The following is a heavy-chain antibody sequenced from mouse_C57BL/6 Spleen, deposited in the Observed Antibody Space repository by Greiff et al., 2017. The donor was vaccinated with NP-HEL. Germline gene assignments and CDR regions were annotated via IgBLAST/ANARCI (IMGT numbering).Heavy chain of an antibody. CDR3: ARSYGNYAMDY. D-gene: IGHD2-1*01. J-gene: IGHJ4*01. CDR2: ISYSGST. V-gene: IGHV3-1*01. CDR1: GYSITSGYD. Sequence: VQLKESGPGMVKPSQSLSLTCTVTGYSITSGYDWHWIRHFPGNKLEWMGYISYSGSTNYNPSLKSRISITHDTSKNHFFLKLNSVTTEDTATYYCARSYGNYAMDYWGQGTSVTVSS.